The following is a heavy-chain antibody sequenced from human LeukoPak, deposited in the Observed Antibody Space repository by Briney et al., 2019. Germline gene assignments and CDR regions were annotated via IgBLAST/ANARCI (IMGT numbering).Heavy chain of an antibody. Sequence: PSETLSLTCTVSGGSSSSYYWSWIRQPPGKGLEWIGYIYYSGSTNYNPSLKSRVTISVDTSKNQFSLKLSSVTAADTAVYYCARDLGRKAGAGTKDPSIYWFDPWGQGTLVTVSS. CDR1: GGSSSSYY. J-gene: IGHJ5*02. CDR3: ARDLGRKAGAGTKDPSIYWFDP. CDR2: IYYSGST. D-gene: IGHD6-13*01. V-gene: IGHV4-59*01.